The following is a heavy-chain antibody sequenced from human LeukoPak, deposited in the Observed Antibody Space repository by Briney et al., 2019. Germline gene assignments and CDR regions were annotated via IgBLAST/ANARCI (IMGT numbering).Heavy chain of an antibody. CDR1: GFTFSSDA. J-gene: IGHJ4*02. V-gene: IGHV3-23*01. D-gene: IGHD6-19*01. CDR3: AKFRPDDITVAATGYFDS. Sequence: GASLRLSCAASGFTFSSDAMSWVRQAPGKGLNWVSTISGSGSATYYADSAKDRFTISRDNSKNTLYLQMNSLRAEDTAVYYCAKFRPDDITVAATGYFDSWGQGTLVTASS. CDR2: ISGSGSAT.